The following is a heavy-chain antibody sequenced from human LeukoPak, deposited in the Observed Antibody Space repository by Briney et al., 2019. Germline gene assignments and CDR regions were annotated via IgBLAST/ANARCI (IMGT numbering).Heavy chain of an antibody. J-gene: IGHJ6*02. CDR1: GFTFSSYA. CDR3: ARDYGRSRDYGMDV. CDR2: INADGSSA. V-gene: IGHV3-74*01. Sequence: GGSLSLSCAASGFTFSSYAMSWVRQAPGKGLVWVSRINADGSSASYADSVKGRFTISRDNAKNTLYLQMNSLRAEDTAMYYCARDYGRSRDYGMDVWGQGTTVTVSS. D-gene: IGHD3-10*01.